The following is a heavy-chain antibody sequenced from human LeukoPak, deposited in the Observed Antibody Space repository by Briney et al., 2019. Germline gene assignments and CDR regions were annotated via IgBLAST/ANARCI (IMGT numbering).Heavy chain of an antibody. CDR1: GGSISSSNW. J-gene: IGHJ4*02. CDR2: IYWDDDK. V-gene: IGHV2-5*08. Sequence: TLSLTCAVSGGSISSSNWWSWVRQPPGKALEWLALIYWDDDKRYSPSLKSRLTITKDTSKNQVVLTMTNMDPVDTATYYCAQMRGYYYDSSGYYSSWGQGTLVTVSS. CDR3: AQMRGYYYDSSGYYSS. D-gene: IGHD3-22*01.